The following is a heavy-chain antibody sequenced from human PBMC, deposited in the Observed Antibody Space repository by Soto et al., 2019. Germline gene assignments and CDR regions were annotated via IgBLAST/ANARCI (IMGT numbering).Heavy chain of an antibody. D-gene: IGHD3-10*01. J-gene: IGHJ6*02. CDR3: SGFIMVGGRVDPNYYHGIDV. V-gene: IGHV1-18*01. CDR1: GYTFSNYG. Sequence: QVQLVQSGAEVKKPGASVTVSCKTSGYTFSNYGINWVRQAPGQGLEWMGWISGYNGNTNYAQTVKGRVTMTDDTFPGTVYLELRSLKSDDTDIYYCSGFIMVGGRVDPNYYHGIDVWGQGTTVTVSS. CDR2: ISGYNGNT.